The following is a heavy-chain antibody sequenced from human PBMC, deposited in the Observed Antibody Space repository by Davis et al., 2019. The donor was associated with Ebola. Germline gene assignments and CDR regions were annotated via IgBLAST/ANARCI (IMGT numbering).Heavy chain of an antibody. D-gene: IGHD6-13*01. J-gene: IGHJ4*02. CDR1: GFTLSSNW. V-gene: IGHV3-74*01. CDR3: ARGGGTSSWYGY. Sequence: PGGPLRPPFPAPGFTLSSNWMHWVRQAPGKGLVWVSRTNSDGSITSYADSVKGRFTISRDNAKNTLYLQMNSLRAEDTAVYYCARGGGTSSWYGYWGQGTLVTVSS. CDR2: TNSDGSIT.